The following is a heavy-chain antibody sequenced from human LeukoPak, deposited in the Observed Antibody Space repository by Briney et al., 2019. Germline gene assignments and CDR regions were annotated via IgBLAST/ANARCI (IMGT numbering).Heavy chain of an antibody. V-gene: IGHV4-38-2*02. CDR3: ARGKGRSSGWGRNGAFDI. CDR1: GYSISSGYY. Sequence: PSETLSLTCTVSGYSISSGYYWGWIRQPPGKGLEWIGSFFHSGSTYYNPSLKNRVTISVDTSKNLFSLKLSSVTAADTAVYYCARGKGRSSGWGRNGAFDIWGQGTMVTVSS. CDR2: FFHSGST. J-gene: IGHJ3*02. D-gene: IGHD6-19*01.